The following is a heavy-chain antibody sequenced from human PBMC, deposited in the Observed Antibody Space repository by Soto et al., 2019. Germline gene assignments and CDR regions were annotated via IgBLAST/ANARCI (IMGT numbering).Heavy chain of an antibody. CDR2: ISASGGLK. CDR1: GFTFTNYA. V-gene: IGHV3-23*01. J-gene: IGHJ5*02. CDR3: AREVGAPSGWLDP. D-gene: IGHD1-26*01. Sequence: GGSLRLSCAASGFTFTNYAMTWVRQTPGKGLEWVSGISASGGLKYYADSVRGRSTVSRDNSKNILYLQMDNLRDEDTALYYCAREVGAPSGWLDPWGQGTQVTVSS.